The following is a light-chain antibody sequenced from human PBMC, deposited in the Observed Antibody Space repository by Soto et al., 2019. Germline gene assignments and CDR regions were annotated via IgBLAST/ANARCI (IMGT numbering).Light chain of an antibody. V-gene: IGKV3-20*01. J-gene: IGKJ1*01. CDR2: GAS. CDR1: QIVTNK. Sequence: MTKSPATLSLSPGDRVSLSCWASQIVTNKLSWYQQRPGQAPRLLIYGASNRATGIPDRFSGSGSGTDFTLTISRLEPEDFAVYYCQQYGSSGTFGQGTKVDIK. CDR3: QQYGSSGT.